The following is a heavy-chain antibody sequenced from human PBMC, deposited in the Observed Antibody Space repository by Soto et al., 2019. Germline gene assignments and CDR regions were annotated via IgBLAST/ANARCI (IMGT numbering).Heavy chain of an antibody. Sequence: QVQLQESGPGLVKPSETLSLTCTVSGGSVSSGSYYWSWIRQPPGKGLEWIGYIYYSGSTNYNPSLKSRVTISVDTSKNQFSLKLSSVTAADTAVYYCAREVAAAAFDIWGQGTMVTVSS. J-gene: IGHJ3*02. V-gene: IGHV4-61*01. CDR3: AREVAAAAFDI. CDR2: IYYSGST. CDR1: GGSVSSGSYY. D-gene: IGHD6-13*01.